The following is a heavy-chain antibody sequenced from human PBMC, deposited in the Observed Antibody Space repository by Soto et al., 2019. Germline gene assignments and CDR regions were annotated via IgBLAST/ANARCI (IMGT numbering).Heavy chain of an antibody. CDR3: ARSPGGFTVANYFFDY. J-gene: IGHJ4*02. V-gene: IGHV2-70*04. CDR1: GFSLSSKGMR. CDR2: IDWDDDK. D-gene: IGHD4-17*01. Sequence: SGPTLVNPTQTLTLTCTFSGFSLSSKGMRVSWIRQPPGKALEWLARIDWDDDKFYSPSLRTRLTISEDTSKNQVVLTMTNVDPKDTATYCCARSPGGFTVANYFFDYCGQGTLVTVSS.